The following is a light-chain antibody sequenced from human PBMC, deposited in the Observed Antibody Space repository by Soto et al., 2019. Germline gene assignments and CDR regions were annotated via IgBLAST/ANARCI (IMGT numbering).Light chain of an antibody. CDR2: GNN. CDR1: SSNIGAGYD. V-gene: IGLV1-40*01. CDR3: QSYDSSLSGVYV. Sequence: QAVVTQPPSVSGAPGQRVTISCTGSSSNIGAGYDVHWYQQLPGTAPKVVIYGNNNRPSGVPDRFSGSKSGTSASLAITGLQAEDEADYYCQSYDSSLSGVYVFGSGTKLTVL. J-gene: IGLJ1*01.